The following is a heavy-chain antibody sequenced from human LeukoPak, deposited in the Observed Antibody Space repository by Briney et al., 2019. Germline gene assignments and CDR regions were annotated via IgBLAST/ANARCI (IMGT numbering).Heavy chain of an antibody. CDR3: AIRLRLEAWYYFDY. J-gene: IGHJ4*02. D-gene: IGHD3-3*01. V-gene: IGHV4-39*07. CDR2: IYTSGST. CDR1: GGSISSSSYY. Sequence: SETLSLTCTVSGGSISSSSYYWGWIRQPPGKGLEWIGRIYTSGSTNYNPSLKSRVTISVDTSKNQFSLKLSSVTAADTAVYYCAIRLRLEAWYYFDYWGQGTLVTVSS.